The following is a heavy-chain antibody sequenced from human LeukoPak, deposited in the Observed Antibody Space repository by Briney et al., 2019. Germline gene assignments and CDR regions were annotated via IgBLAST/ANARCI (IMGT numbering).Heavy chain of an antibody. J-gene: IGHJ5*02. D-gene: IGHD2-2*03. CDR1: GGSISSGGYS. V-gene: IGHV4-30-2*01. Sequence: PSENLSLTCAVSGGSISSGGYSRSWIRQPPGEGLGWIGYIYHSGSTYYNPSLKSRVTISVDRSKNQFSLKLSSVTAADTAVYYCARGGYCSSTSCHNWFDPWGQGTLVTVSS. CDR2: IYHSGST. CDR3: ARGGYCSSTSCHNWFDP.